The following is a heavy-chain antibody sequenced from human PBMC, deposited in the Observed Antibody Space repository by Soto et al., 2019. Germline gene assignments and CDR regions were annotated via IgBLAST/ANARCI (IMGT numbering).Heavy chain of an antibody. CDR3: AGEWSAAGHFYGMDV. CDR1: GYTFTSYD. CDR2: MNTNSDDT. Sequence: QVQLVQSGAEVKKPGASVQVSCKTSGYTFTSYDINWVRQAPGQGLEWVGWMNTNSDDTCSAQKFEGSITWTRDKSVKAVYMKSSNLGLDDSAVYYWAGEWSAAGHFYGMDVWGQGTTVAVSS. V-gene: IGHV1-8*01. D-gene: IGHD6-13*01. J-gene: IGHJ6*02.